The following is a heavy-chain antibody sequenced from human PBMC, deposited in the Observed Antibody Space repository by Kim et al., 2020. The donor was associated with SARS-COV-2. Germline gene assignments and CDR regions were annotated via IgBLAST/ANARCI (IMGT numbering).Heavy chain of an antibody. D-gene: IGHD3-10*01. J-gene: IGHJ4*02. CDR2: INHSGST. Sequence: SETLSLTCAVYGGSFSGYYWSWIRQPPGKGLEWIGEINHSGSTNYNPSLKSRVTISVDTSKNQFSLKLSSVTAADTAVYYCARGPYYYGSGSYYTIPFDYWGQGTLVTVSS. CDR3: ARGPYYYGSGSYYTIPFDY. CDR1: GGSFSGYY. V-gene: IGHV4-34*01.